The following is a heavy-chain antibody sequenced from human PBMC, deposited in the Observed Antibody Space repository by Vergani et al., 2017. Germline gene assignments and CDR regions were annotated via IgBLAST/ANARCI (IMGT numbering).Heavy chain of an antibody. CDR1: GFTFSSYD. D-gene: IGHD2-2*01. CDR3: ARAPQYCSXTSCTHPGYWYFDL. CDR2: IGTAGDT. V-gene: IGHV3-13*01. J-gene: IGHJ2*01. Sequence: EVQLVESGGGLVQPGGSLRLSCAASGFTFSSYDMHWVRQATGKGLEWVSAIGTAGDTYYPGSVKGRFTISRENAKNSLYLQMNSLRAGDTAVYYCARAPQYCSXTSCTHPGYWYFDLWGRGTLVTVSS.